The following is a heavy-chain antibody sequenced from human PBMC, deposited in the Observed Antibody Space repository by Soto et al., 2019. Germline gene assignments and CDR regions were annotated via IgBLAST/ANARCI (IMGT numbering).Heavy chain of an antibody. Sequence: SVKVSCKASGGTFSSYAISWVRQAPGQGLELMGGIIPIFGTANYAQKFQGRVTITADESTSTAYMELSSLRSEDTAVYYCARDPGWSGYYSDYYYYYGMDVWGQGTTVTVYS. D-gene: IGHD3-3*01. CDR1: GGTFSSYA. J-gene: IGHJ6*02. V-gene: IGHV1-69*13. CDR3: ARDPGWSGYYSDYYYYYGMDV. CDR2: IIPIFGTA.